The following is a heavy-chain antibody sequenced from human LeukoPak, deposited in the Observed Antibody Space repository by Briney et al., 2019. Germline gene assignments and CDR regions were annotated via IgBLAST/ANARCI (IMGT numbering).Heavy chain of an antibody. D-gene: IGHD3-10*01. V-gene: IGHV3-23*01. Sequence: GGSLRLSCEASGFTFSRYWMNWVRQAPGKGLEWVSSITSSGESTYYADSGKGRFTISRDNSKNTLYLQMNSLRADDTAVYYCAKDRPNYYGSDGNYYKRDGDYWGQGTLVTVSS. CDR1: GFTFSRYW. CDR2: ITSSGEST. CDR3: AKDRPNYYGSDGNYYKRDGDY. J-gene: IGHJ4*02.